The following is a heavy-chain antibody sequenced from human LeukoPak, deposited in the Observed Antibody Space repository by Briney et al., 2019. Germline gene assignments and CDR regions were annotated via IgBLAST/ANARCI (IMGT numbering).Heavy chain of an antibody. V-gene: IGHV4-59*01. D-gene: IGHD1-26*01. CDR3: ARVGGTNYYYYGMDV. CDR2: IYYSGST. Sequence: SETLSLTCTVSGGSISFNYWNWIRLPPGKGLEWIGYIYYSGSTNYNPSLRSRVTISVDTSKNQVPLKLSSVTAADTAVYYCARVGGTNYYYYGMDVWGQGTTVTVSS. CDR1: GGSISFNY. J-gene: IGHJ6*02.